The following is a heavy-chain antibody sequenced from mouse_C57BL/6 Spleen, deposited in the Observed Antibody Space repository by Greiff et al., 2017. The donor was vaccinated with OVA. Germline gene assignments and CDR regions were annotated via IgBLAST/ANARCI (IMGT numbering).Heavy chain of an antibody. CDR2: IDPSDSET. CDR3: AREGIYDGYLFAY. V-gene: IGHV1-52*01. D-gene: IGHD2-3*01. J-gene: IGHJ3*01. CDR1: GYTFTSYW. Sequence: QVQLQQPGAELVRPGSSVKLSCKASGYTFTSYWMHWVKQRPIQGLEWIGNIDPSDSETHYNQKFKDKATLTVDKSSSTAYMQLSSRTSEDSAVYYCAREGIYDGYLFAYGGQGTLVTVSA.